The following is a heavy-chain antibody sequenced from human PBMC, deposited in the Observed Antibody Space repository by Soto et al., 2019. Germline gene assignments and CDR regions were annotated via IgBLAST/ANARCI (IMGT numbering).Heavy chain of an antibody. CDR1: GYSFNSHW. CDR3: ARRGYSGMDV. V-gene: IGHV5-51*01. D-gene: IGHD1-26*01. CDR2: IYPGDSDT. Sequence: PWESLKISCKGSGYSFNSHWIGWVRQMPGKGLEWMGIIYPGDSDTRYSPSLQGQVTISADKSISTAYLQWNSLKASDTAMYYCARRGYSGMDVWGQGTRVTVSS. J-gene: IGHJ6*02.